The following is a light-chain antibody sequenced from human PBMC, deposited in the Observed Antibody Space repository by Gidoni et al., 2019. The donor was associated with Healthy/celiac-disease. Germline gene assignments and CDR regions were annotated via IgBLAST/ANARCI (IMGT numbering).Light chain of an antibody. V-gene: IGKV3-20*01. J-gene: IGKJ1*01. Sequence: EIVLTQSPGTLSLSPGERATLSCRASQSVTSSYLAWYQQKPGQAPRHLIYGASSRAAGIPDRISGSVSGTDFTLTISRLEPEDFAVYYCQQYGSSLWTFGQGTKVEIK. CDR1: QSVTSSY. CDR3: QQYGSSLWT. CDR2: GAS.